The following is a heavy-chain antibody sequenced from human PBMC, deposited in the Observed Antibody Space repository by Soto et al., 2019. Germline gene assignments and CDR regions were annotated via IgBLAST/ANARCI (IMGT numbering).Heavy chain of an antibody. V-gene: IGHV4-31*03. Sequence: QVQLQESGPGLVKPSQTLSLTCTVSGGSISSGGYYWNWIRQHPGEGLEWIGYISYSGNTYYHPSLKSRVTISVDTSKNQFSLKVTSVTAADTAVYYCAKDRGQYCSGGNCYSGEWFDPWGQGTLVTVSS. J-gene: IGHJ5*02. CDR1: GGSISSGGYY. CDR3: AKDRGQYCSGGNCYSGEWFDP. D-gene: IGHD2-15*01. CDR2: ISYSGNT.